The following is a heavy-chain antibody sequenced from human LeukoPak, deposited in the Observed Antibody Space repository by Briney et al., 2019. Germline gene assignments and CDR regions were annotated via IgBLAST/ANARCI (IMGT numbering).Heavy chain of an antibody. D-gene: IGHD1-14*01. Sequence: SVKVSCKASGGTFGSYAISWVRQAPGQGLEWMGGIIPIFGTANYAQKFQGRVTITADESTSTAYMELSSLRSEDTAEYYCARDDNVSYYFDYWGQGTLVTVSS. CDR1: GGTFGSYA. J-gene: IGHJ4*02. V-gene: IGHV1-69*13. CDR3: ARDDNVSYYFDY. CDR2: IIPIFGTA.